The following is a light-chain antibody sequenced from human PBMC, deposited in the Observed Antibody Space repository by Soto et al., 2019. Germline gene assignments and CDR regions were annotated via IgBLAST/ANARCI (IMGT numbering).Light chain of an antibody. CDR3: AAWDDSLNGLYV. Sequence: QSVLTQPPSASGTPGQRVTISCSGSSSNIGINTVNWYQQVPGTAPKLLIYTDNQRPSGVPDRFSGSKSGTSASQAISGLQSEDEADYYCAAWDDSLNGLYVFGTGTKVTVL. V-gene: IGLV1-44*01. CDR1: SSNIGINT. CDR2: TDN. J-gene: IGLJ1*01.